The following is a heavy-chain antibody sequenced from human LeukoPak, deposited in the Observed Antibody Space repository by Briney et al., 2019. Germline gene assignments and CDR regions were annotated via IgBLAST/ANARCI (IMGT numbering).Heavy chain of an antibody. CDR3: ARGRPRSYSSSWYGVWFDP. Sequence: SETLSLTCAVYGGSFSGYYWSWIRQPPGKGLEWIGEINHSGSTNYNPSLKSRVTISVDTSKNQFSLKLSSVTAADTAVYYCARGRPRSYSSSWYGVWFDPWGQGTLVTVSS. J-gene: IGHJ5*02. CDR2: INHSGST. D-gene: IGHD6-13*01. CDR1: GGSFSGYY. V-gene: IGHV4-34*01.